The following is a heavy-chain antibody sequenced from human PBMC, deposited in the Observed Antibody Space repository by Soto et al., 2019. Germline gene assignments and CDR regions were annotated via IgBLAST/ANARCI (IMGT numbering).Heavy chain of an antibody. Sequence: QVQLQQWGAGLLKPSETLSLTCAVYGGSFSGYHYTWIRQPPGKGLEWIGEVHHDGGINYNPSLASRATISADASKNQFSLRLRSATAADTAVYYCSRGYGEQWPTSDYWGQGTLGTVSS. V-gene: IGHV4-34*02. J-gene: IGHJ4*02. D-gene: IGHD6-19*01. CDR2: VHHDGGI. CDR3: SRGYGEQWPTSDY. CDR1: GGSFSGYH.